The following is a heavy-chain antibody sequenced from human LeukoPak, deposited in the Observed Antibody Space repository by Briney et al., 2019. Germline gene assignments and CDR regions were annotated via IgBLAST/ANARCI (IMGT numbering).Heavy chain of an antibody. D-gene: IGHD3-22*01. CDR1: GFTFSAYS. V-gene: IGHV3-21*01. CDR3: ARDRNYYDTSGYEFDF. CDR2: ISSSSSYI. Sequence: GRSLRLSCAASGFTFSAYSMNWVRQAPGKGLEWVSSISSSSSYIYYADSVKGRFSISRDNAKNSLFLQMNSLRAEDTAVYYCARDRNYYDTSGYEFDFWGQGTLVTVSS. J-gene: IGHJ4*02.